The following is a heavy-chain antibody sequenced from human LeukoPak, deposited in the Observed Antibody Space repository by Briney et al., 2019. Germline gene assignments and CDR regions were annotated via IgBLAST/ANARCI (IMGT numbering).Heavy chain of an antibody. CDR2: INTNTGNP. CDR3: ARDSIAVAGPKRGYWYFDL. CDR1: GYTFTSYA. V-gene: IGHV7-4-1*02. D-gene: IGHD6-19*01. Sequence: ASVKVSCKASGYTFTSYAMNWVRQAPGQGLEWMGWINTNTGNPTYAQGFTGRFVFSLDTSVSTAYLQISSLKAEDTAVYYCARDSIAVAGPKRGYWYFDLWGRGTLVTVSS. J-gene: IGHJ2*01.